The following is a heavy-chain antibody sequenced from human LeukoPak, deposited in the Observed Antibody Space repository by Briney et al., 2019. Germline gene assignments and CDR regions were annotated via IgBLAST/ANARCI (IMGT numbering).Heavy chain of an antibody. CDR3: AREATYYDFWSGYSPAPNDAFGI. CDR1: GYTFTSYG. J-gene: IGHJ3*02. Sequence: ASVKVSCKASGYTFTSYGISWVRQAPGQGLEWMGWISAYNGNTNYAQKLQGRVTMTTDTSTSTAYMELRSLRSDDTAVYYCAREATYYDFWSGYSPAPNDAFGIWGQGTMVTVSS. D-gene: IGHD3-3*01. V-gene: IGHV1-18*01. CDR2: ISAYNGNT.